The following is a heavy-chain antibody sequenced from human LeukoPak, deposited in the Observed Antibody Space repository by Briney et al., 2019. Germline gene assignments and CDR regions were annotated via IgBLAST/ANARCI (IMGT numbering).Heavy chain of an antibody. V-gene: IGHV3-21*01. Sequence: PGGSLRLSCAASGFTFSSYSMNWVRQAPGKGREWVSSISSSSSYIYYADSVKGRFTISRDNAKNSLYLQMNSLRAEDTAVYYCARCPTVTDAFDIWGQGTMVTVSS. CDR3: ARCPTVTDAFDI. CDR1: GFTFSSYS. D-gene: IGHD4-17*01. CDR2: ISSSSSYI. J-gene: IGHJ3*02.